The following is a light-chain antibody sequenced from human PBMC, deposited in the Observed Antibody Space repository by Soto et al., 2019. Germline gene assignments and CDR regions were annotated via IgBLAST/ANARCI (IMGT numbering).Light chain of an antibody. CDR1: QSVSSSY. J-gene: IGKJ1*01. V-gene: IGKV3D-20*02. CDR2: GAS. Sequence: EILLTQSPGTRSLSPGEISTLXXRASQSVSSSYLAWYQQKPGQAPRLXIYGASRRATGIPDRFSGSGSGSDFTLTISSLEPEDFAVYYCQQRSNWPRTFGQGTKVDIK. CDR3: QQRSNWPRT.